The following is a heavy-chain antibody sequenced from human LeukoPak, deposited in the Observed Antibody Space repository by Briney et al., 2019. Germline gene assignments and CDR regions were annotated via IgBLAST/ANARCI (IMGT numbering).Heavy chain of an antibody. V-gene: IGHV1-2*06. CDR3: ARDPGYSYAFDI. Sequence: ASVKVSCKASGYTFTAHYMHWVRQAPGQGLEWMGRINPSGGDTEYGQRFQGRVTLTRDTSSSTANMELRRLRSDDTAVYYCARDPGYSYAFDIWGQGTVVIVSS. CDR2: INPSGGDT. CDR1: GYTFTAHY. J-gene: IGHJ3*02. D-gene: IGHD2-21*01.